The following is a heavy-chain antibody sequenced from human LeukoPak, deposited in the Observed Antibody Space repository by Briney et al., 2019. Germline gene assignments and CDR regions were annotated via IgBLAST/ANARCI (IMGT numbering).Heavy chain of an antibody. D-gene: IGHD6-19*01. CDR1: GFTFSNYD. V-gene: IGHV3-30*02. Sequence: GGSLRLSCAASGFTFSNYDMNWVRQAPGKGLEWVAFIRYDGSNKYYADSVKGRFPISRDNSKNTLYLQMNSLRAEDTAVYYCAKGGSSAWYYFDYWGQGTLVTVSS. CDR3: AKGGSSAWYYFDY. CDR2: IRYDGSNK. J-gene: IGHJ4*02.